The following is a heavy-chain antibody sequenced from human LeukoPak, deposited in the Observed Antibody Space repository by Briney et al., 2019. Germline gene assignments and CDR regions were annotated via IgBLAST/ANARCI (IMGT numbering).Heavy chain of an antibody. V-gene: IGHV1-18*01. CDR3: AREAGIDYYGSGSRGWFDP. CDR1: GYTFTSYG. CDR2: ISAYNGNT. Sequence: GASVKVSCKASGYTFTSYGISWVRQAPGQGLEWMGRISAYNGNTNYAQKLQGRVTMTTDTSTSTAYMELRSLRSDDTAVYYCAREAGIDYYGSGSRGWFDPWGQGTLVTVSS. D-gene: IGHD3-10*01. J-gene: IGHJ5*02.